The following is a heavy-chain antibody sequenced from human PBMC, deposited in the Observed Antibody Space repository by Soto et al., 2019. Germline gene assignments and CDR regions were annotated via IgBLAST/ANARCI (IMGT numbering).Heavy chain of an antibody. CDR1: CGSVNGYY. J-gene: IGHJ5*02. CDR2: INHTGGT. Sequence: SETLSLTCAFYCGSVNGYYWNWIRQPPGKGLEWIGEINHTGGTHYNPSLKSRVTMSVDTSKNQFSLRLISVTAADTAMYFCVRIRYQLPSSVLWLDPWGQGTPVTVSS. D-gene: IGHD3-16*01. CDR3: VRIRYQLPSSVLWLDP. V-gene: IGHV4-34*01.